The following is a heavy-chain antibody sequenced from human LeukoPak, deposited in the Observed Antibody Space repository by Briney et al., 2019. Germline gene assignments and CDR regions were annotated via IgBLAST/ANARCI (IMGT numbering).Heavy chain of an antibody. CDR2: IDHSGST. Sequence: SETLSLTCTVSGYSISSGYYWGWIRQPPGKGPEWIGSIDHSGSTYYNPSLKSRVTISVDTSKNQFSLKLSSVTAADTAVYYCRSVVESGYYYYMDVWGKGTTVTVSS. D-gene: IGHD3-16*02. V-gene: IGHV4-38-2*02. J-gene: IGHJ6*03. CDR1: GYSISSGYY. CDR3: RSVVESGYYYYMDV.